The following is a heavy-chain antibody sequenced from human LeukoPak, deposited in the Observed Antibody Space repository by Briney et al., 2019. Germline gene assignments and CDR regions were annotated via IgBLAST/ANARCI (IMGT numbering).Heavy chain of an antibody. CDR1: GFTFRNYA. CDR2: IGYDGSNE. D-gene: IGHD4-23*01. J-gene: IGHJ4*02. Sequence: GGSLRLSCSASGFTFRNYAIHWVRQAPGKGLEWVAVIGYDGSNEYYGDSVKGRFTISRDNCKDTLYLQMNGLRADDTAVYYCAKDSYIGNSRIYFDSWGQGTLVTVSS. V-gene: IGHV3-33*06. CDR3: AKDSYIGNSRIYFDS.